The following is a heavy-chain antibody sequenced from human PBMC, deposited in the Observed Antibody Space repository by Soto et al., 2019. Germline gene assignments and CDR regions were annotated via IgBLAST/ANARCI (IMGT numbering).Heavy chain of an antibody. CDR1: GYTFTSYA. V-gene: IGHV1-3*01. D-gene: IGHD5-18*01. J-gene: IGHJ4*02. CDR3: ARSPGYSYGDY. CDR2: INAGNGNT. Sequence: ASVKVSCKASGYTFTSYAMHWVRQAPGQRLEWMGWINAGNGNTKYSQKFQGRVTITRDTSASTAYMELSSLRSEDTAVYYCARSPGYSYGDYWGQGTLVIVSS.